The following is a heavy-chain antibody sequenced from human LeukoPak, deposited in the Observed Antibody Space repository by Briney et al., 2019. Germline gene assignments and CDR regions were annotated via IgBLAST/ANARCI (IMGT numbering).Heavy chain of an antibody. CDR2: ISYDGTNK. Sequence: QPSGTLSLTCTVSGDSINSLDLWGWVRQPPGKGLEWMALISYDGTNKYYADSVKGRFTISRDNSKSTLSLQMNSLRAEDTAMYYCARDPTYYYDSGNDPLYYFDNWGQGTLVTVSS. CDR1: GDSINSLD. V-gene: IGHV3-30-3*01. CDR3: ARDPTYYYDSGNDPLYYFDN. J-gene: IGHJ4*02. D-gene: IGHD3-10*01.